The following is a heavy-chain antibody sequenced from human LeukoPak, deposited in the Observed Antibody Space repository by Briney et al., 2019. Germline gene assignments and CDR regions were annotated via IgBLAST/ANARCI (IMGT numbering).Heavy chain of an antibody. V-gene: IGHV1-8*01. CDR1: GYTFTSYD. J-gene: IGHJ6*03. Sequence: ASVTVSCKASGYTFTSYDINWVRQATGQGLEWMGWMNPNSGNTGYAQKFQGRVTMTRNTSISTAYMELSSLRSEDTAVYYCARTGLGNYYYYYMDVWGKGTTVTVSS. CDR3: ARTGLGNYYYYYMDV. D-gene: IGHD1-14*01. CDR2: MNPNSGNT.